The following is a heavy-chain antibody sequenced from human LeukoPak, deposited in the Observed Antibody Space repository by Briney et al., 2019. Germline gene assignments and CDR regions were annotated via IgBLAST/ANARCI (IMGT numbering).Heavy chain of an antibody. CDR2: ILSSGGST. Sequence: PGASLRLSCAASGFTFSNYAMSWVRQAPGKGLEWVSAILSSGGSTYYADSVKGRFTVSRDNSKSTLYLQMNSLRAEDTALYYCAKWGDYDVLTGYYVPDYWGQGTLVTVSS. V-gene: IGHV3-23*01. D-gene: IGHD3-9*01. CDR1: GFTFSNYA. CDR3: AKWGDYDVLTGYYVPDY. J-gene: IGHJ4*02.